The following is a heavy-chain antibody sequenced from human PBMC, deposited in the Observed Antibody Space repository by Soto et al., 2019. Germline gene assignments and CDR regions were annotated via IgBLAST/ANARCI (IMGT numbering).Heavy chain of an antibody. D-gene: IGHD1-26*01. CDR1: GGTFSSYA. V-gene: IGHV1-69*06. Sequence: SVKVSCKASGGTFSSYAISWVRQAPGQGLEWMGGIIPIFGTANYAQKFQGRVTITADKSTSTAYMDLSSLRSEDTAVYYCARSQGGSHRNWFDPWGQGTLVTVSS. J-gene: IGHJ5*02. CDR3: ARSQGGSHRNWFDP. CDR2: IIPIFGTA.